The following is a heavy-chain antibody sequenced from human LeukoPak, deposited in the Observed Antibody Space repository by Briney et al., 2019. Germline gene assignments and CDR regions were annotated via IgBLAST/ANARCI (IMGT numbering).Heavy chain of an antibody. Sequence: GGSLRLSCAASGFTFSSFHVNWVRQAPGKGLEWVSSISSTSSLIWYADSLKGRFTISRDNAKNSLYLQKNSLRAEDTAVYYCTKEDDRGSDAYDFWGQGTMVTVTS. J-gene: IGHJ3*01. CDR1: GFTFSSFH. CDR3: TKEDDRGSDAYDF. CDR2: ISSTSSLI. V-gene: IGHV3-21*04. D-gene: IGHD3-10*01.